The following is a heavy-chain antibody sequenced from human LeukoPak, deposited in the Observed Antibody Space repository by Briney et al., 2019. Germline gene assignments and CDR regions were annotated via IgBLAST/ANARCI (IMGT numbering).Heavy chain of an antibody. D-gene: IGHD3-10*01. V-gene: IGHV3-21*01. CDR1: GFTFSSYW. J-gene: IGHJ4*02. CDR3: ARSELGSYFDY. Sequence: GGSLRLSCAASGFTFSSYWMSWVRQAPGKGLEWVSSISSSSSYIYYADSVKGRFTISRDNAKNSLYLQMNSLRAEDTAVYYCARSELGSYFDYWGQGTLVTVSS. CDR2: ISSSSSYI.